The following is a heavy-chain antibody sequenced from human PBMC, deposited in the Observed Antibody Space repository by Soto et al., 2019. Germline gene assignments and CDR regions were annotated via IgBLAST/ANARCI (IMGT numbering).Heavy chain of an antibody. Sequence: SETLSLTCTVSGCSISSYYWSWIRQPPGKGLEWIGYIYYSGSTNYNPSLKSRVTISVDTSKNQFSLKLSSVTAADTAVYYCARGTRASSGSFDYWGQGTLVTVSS. J-gene: IGHJ4*02. D-gene: IGHD3-22*01. CDR1: GCSISSYY. V-gene: IGHV4-59*01. CDR2: IYYSGST. CDR3: ARGTRASSGSFDY.